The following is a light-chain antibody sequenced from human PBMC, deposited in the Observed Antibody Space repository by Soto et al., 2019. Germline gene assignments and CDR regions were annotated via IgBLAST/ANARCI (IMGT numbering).Light chain of an antibody. CDR2: DAS. CDR1: QSVSSY. CDR3: QQRSNWPPVT. J-gene: IGKJ4*01. Sequence: EIVLTQSPATLSLSPGERATLSCRASQSVSSYLAWYQQNPGQAPRLLIYDASNRATGIPARFSGSGSGTDFTLTISSLEPEDFAIYYFQQRSNWPPVTFGGGTKVEIK. V-gene: IGKV3-11*01.